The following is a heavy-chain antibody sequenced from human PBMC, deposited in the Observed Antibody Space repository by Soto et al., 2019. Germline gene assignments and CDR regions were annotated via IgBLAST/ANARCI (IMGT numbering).Heavy chain of an antibody. J-gene: IGHJ5*02. CDR1: CASVGGGSYD. D-gene: IGHD5-12*01. V-gene: IGHV4-30-4*01. CDR3: ARDTYSGYDFGL. CDR2: IPSIGRP. Sequence: PSAALSLTCSVSCASVGGGSYDWIWVRQPPGKGLEWIVYIPSIGRPCYNPALTSRGTISAGTSKNQLSLQLTSVTAADTAVYYCARDTYSGYDFGLWGQGTLVTVSS.